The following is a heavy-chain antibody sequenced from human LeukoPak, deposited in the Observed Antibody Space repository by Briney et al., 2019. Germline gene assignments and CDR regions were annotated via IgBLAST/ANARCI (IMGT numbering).Heavy chain of an antibody. Sequence: SQTLSLTCAIPGDSVSTNSAAWNWIRQSPSRGLEWLGRTYYRSKWYYEYAVSVKGRITIDPDTPENQFSLQLNSVTPEDTAVYYCARAYMAAMDVWGQGTTVTVSS. V-gene: IGHV6-1*01. CDR3: ARAYMAAMDV. CDR2: TYYRSKWYY. J-gene: IGHJ6*02. CDR1: GDSVSTNSAA. D-gene: IGHD2-2*02.